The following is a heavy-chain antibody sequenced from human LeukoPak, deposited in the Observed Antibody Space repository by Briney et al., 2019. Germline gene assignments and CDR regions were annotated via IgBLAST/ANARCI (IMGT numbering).Heavy chain of an antibody. J-gene: IGHJ4*02. D-gene: IGHD3-10*01. CDR1: GFSFSDFW. Sequence: GVSLRLSCAASGFSFSDFWMHWVRQTPGKGLVWVSRIRGDGYDTNYADSVEGRFTISRDNARHTLYLQMNSLRADDTAVYYCASDRVIGSGSLDNWGQGTLVTVSS. V-gene: IGHV3-74*01. CDR3: ASDRVIGSGSLDN. CDR2: IRGDGYDT.